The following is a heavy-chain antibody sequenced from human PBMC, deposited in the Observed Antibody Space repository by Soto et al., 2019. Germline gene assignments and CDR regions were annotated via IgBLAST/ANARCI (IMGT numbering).Heavy chain of an antibody. D-gene: IGHD1-1*01. V-gene: IGHV1-2*02. CDR2: INPNTGGT. Sequence: QVQLVQSGAEVKKPGASLKVSCKASGYTFTGHYIHWVRQAPGQGLEWMGWINPNTGGTNYAQRLQGRVTMTRDTSISTAYMELSGLISDDTAVYYCARDWNNGYGMDVWGQGTTVTVSS. J-gene: IGHJ6*02. CDR3: ARDWNNGYGMDV. CDR1: GYTFTGHY.